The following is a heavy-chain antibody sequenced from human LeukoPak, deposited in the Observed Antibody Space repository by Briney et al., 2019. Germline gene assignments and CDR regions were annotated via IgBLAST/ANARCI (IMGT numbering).Heavy chain of an antibody. Sequence: GGSPRLSCAASGFTFSFYWMSWVRQAPGKGLEWVANIKEDGSEKYYVDSVKGRFTISRDNAKNSLYLQMTSLRAEDTALYYCARDTHLSYAAGFDCWGQGTLVTVSS. CDR3: ARDTHLSYAAGFDC. J-gene: IGHJ4*02. CDR2: IKEDGSEK. CDR1: GFTFSFYW. D-gene: IGHD3-10*01. V-gene: IGHV3-7*01.